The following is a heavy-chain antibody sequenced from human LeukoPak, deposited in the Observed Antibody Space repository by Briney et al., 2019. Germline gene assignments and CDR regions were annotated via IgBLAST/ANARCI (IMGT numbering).Heavy chain of an antibody. CDR3: ARIAYCGGDCYSSFDY. CDR1: GYSFTSYW. Sequence: GESLRISCKGSGYSFTSYWISWVRQMPGKGLEWMGIIYPGDSDTRYSPSFQGQVTISADKSISTAYLQWSSLKASDTAMYYCARIAYCGGDCYSSFDYWGQGTLVTVPS. J-gene: IGHJ4*02. V-gene: IGHV5-51*01. CDR2: IYPGDSDT. D-gene: IGHD2-21*02.